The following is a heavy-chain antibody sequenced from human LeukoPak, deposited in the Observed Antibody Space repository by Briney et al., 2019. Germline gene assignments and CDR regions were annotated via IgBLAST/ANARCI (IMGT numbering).Heavy chain of an antibody. D-gene: IGHD2-2*01. Sequence: GRSLRLSCAASGFTFSSYAMHWVRQAPGKGLEWVAVISYDGSNKYYADSVKGRFTISRDNSKNTLYLQMNSLRAEDTAAYYCARGQYCSSTSCPYYYYYYTDVWGKGTTVTVSS. CDR3: ARGQYCSSTSCPYYYYYYTDV. V-gene: IGHV3-30*01. CDR1: GFTFSSYA. CDR2: ISYDGSNK. J-gene: IGHJ6*03.